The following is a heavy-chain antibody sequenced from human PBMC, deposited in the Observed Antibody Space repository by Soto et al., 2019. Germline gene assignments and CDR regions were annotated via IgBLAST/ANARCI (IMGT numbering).Heavy chain of an antibody. V-gene: IGHV1-69*01. Sequence: QVQLVQSGAEVKKPGTSVKVSCKASGGTFSSYAISWVRQAPGQVLEWVGGIIPIFGTANYVQKFQGRVTITADESTSTAYVELSSLRSEDTAVYYCARVHNKAAAGICLDVWGQGTTVTVSS. J-gene: IGHJ6*02. D-gene: IGHD6-13*01. CDR2: IIPIFGTA. CDR1: GGTFSSYA. CDR3: ARVHNKAAAGICLDV.